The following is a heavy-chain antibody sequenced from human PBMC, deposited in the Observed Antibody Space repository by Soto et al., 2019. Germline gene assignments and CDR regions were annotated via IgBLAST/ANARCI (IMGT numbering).Heavy chain of an antibody. CDR2: ISPDGSVT. CDR1: GFTFSTYW. Sequence: EVQLVASGGDLVQPGGSLRLSCAASGFTFSTYWMGWVRQAPGKGLEWVANISPDGSVTYYVDSMKGRFIISRDNAKNSLYLQVNSLRAEDTAVYYCARWIRGTPDSWGQGTLVTVSS. V-gene: IGHV3-7*04. CDR3: ARWIRGTPDS. J-gene: IGHJ5*01. D-gene: IGHD3-10*01.